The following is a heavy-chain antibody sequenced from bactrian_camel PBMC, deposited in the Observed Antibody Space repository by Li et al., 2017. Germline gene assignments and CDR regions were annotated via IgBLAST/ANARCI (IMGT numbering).Heavy chain of an antibody. J-gene: IGHJ4*01. D-gene: IGHD6*01. CDR3: AVDVGPCWWGRHYNY. CDR1: GEIFSTCK. V-gene: IGHV3S53*01. CDR2: LRTSDGSI. Sequence: HVQLVESGGGSVNAGGSLTLSSAASGEIFSTCKMGWYRQAPGKERELVSRLRTSDGSINYAASVKGRFTISLDNAWKTLYLEMNRLKPEDTATYYCAVDVGPCWWGRHYNYWGQGTQVTVS.